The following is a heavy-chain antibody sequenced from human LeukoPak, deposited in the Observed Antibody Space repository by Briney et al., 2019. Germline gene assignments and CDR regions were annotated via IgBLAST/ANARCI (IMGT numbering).Heavy chain of an antibody. Sequence: SETLSLTCSVSGDSIYRSWVRQSPGKGLQWIGTVFSGGATSYSPSLASRVTMSLDKSKSHFSLKLSPVTAADTAIYYCAIVTSHPRYFDRWGQGTLVTVSS. CDR1: GDSIY. CDR3: AIVTSHPRYFDR. D-gene: IGHD3-9*01. J-gene: IGHJ4*02. CDR2: VFSGGAT. V-gene: IGHV4-59*01.